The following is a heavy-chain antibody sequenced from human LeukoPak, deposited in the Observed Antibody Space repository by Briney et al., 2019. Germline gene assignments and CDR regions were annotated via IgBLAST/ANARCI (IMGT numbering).Heavy chain of an antibody. CDR1: GFTFRNYV. Sequence: GGSLRLSCAASGFTFRNYVIHWVRQAPGKGLEWVAVIWYDGSNKYYADSVKGRFTISRDNSKNTLYLQMNSLRAEDTAVYYCARGIAAAGLNWGQGTLVTVSS. J-gene: IGHJ4*02. V-gene: IGHV3-33*08. CDR2: IWYDGSNK. D-gene: IGHD6-13*01. CDR3: ARGIAAAGLN.